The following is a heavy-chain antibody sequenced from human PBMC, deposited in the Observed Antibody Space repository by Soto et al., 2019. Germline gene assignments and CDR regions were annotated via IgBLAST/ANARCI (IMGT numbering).Heavy chain of an antibody. Sequence: GGSLRLSCAASGFTFSSYAMSWVRQAPGKGLEWVSAISGSGGSTYYADPVKGRFTISRDNSKNTLYLQMNSLRAEDTAVYYCAKDGQVTGGTRIDYSNYVGSRNKGDYYYYMDVWGKGTTVTVSS. CDR1: GFTFSSYA. CDR2: ISGSGGST. CDR3: AKDGQVTGGTRIDYSNYVGSRNKGDYYYYMDV. D-gene: IGHD4-4*01. J-gene: IGHJ6*03. V-gene: IGHV3-23*01.